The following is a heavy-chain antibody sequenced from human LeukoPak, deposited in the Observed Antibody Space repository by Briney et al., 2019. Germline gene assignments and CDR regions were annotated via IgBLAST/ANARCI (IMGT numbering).Heavy chain of an antibody. Sequence: SETLSLTCAVSGGSISSSNWWSWVRQPPGKGLEWIGEIYHSGSTNYNPSLKSRVTISVDKSKNQFSLKLSSVTAADTAVYYCASQLGIAEWLGGPYDQNAFDIWGQGTMVTVSS. CDR3: ASQLGIAEWLGGPYDQNAFDI. CDR2: IYHSGST. CDR1: GGSISSSNW. D-gene: IGHD6-13*01. V-gene: IGHV4-4*02. J-gene: IGHJ3*02.